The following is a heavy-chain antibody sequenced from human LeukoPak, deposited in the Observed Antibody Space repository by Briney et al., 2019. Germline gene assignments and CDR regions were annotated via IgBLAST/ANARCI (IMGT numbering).Heavy chain of an antibody. CDR2: LGTDGTYT. CDR3: VRDPSNSGNWFDL. CDR1: GFNLRDYW. D-gene: IGHD4-11*01. Sequence: GGSLRLSCAASGFNLRDYWMHWVRQAPGKGLVWVSRLGTDGTYTNYADSVTGRFTISRDNAKNTLYLQMDSLRAEDTSFFYCVRDPSNSGNWFDLWGQGTLVTVSS. J-gene: IGHJ5*02. V-gene: IGHV3-74*01.